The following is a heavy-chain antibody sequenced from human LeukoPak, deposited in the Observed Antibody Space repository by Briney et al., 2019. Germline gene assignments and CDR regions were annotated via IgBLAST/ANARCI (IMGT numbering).Heavy chain of an antibody. J-gene: IGHJ3*02. Sequence: SETLSLTCTVSGGSISSYYWSWIRQPPGKGLEWIGYIYYSGSTNYNPSLKSRVTISVDTSKNQFSLKLSSVTAADTAAYYCARALIVVVPAASDAFDIWGQGTMVTVSS. CDR3: ARALIVVVPAASDAFDI. V-gene: IGHV4-59*01. CDR1: GGSISSYY. CDR2: IYYSGST. D-gene: IGHD2-2*01.